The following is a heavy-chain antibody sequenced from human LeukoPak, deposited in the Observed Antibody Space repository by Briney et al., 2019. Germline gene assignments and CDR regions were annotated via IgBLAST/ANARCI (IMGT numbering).Heavy chain of an antibody. Sequence: GASVKVSCKASGYTFTGYYMHWVRQAPGQGLEWMGWINPNSGGTNYAQKFQGRVTMTRDTPISTAYMELSRLRSDDTAVYYCARDQGPFLVLGSGARATYPRFYYGMDVWGQGTTVTVSS. CDR1: GYTFTGYY. CDR2: INPNSGGT. D-gene: IGHD1-26*01. V-gene: IGHV1-2*02. J-gene: IGHJ6*02. CDR3: ARDQGPFLVLGSGARATYPRFYYGMDV.